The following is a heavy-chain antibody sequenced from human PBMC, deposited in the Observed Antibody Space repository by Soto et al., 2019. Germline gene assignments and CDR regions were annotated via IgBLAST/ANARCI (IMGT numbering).Heavy chain of an antibody. CDR3: SKGIAVAGTLTHDY. CDR2: ISGSGGST. V-gene: IGHV3-23*01. J-gene: IGHJ4*02. CDR1: GFTFSSYA. D-gene: IGHD6-19*01. Sequence: GGSLGLSCVASGFTFSSYAMSWVRQAPGKGLEWVSAISGSGGSTFYADSVKGRFTISRDNSKNTVYLQMNSLGAEDAAVYYCSKGIAVAGTLTHDYWGQGTLVTVSS.